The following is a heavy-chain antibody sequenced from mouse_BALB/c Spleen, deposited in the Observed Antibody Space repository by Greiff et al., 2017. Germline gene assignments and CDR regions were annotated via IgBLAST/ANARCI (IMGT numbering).Heavy chain of an antibody. CDR3: ARGGDDVTSFGY. CDR2: IYPGDGDT. CDR1: GYAFSSYW. V-gene: IGHV1-80*01. Sequence: VQLQQSGAELARPGSSVKISCKASGYAFSSYWMHWVKQRPGQGLAWIGAIYPGDGDTNYKGKFKGKATLTADKSSSTAYMQLSSLTSEDSAVYFCARGGDDVTSFGYWGQGTTVTVSA. J-gene: IGHJ2*01.